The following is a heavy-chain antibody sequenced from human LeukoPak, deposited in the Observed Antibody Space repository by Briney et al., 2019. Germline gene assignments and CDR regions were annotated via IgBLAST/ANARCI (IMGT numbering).Heavy chain of an antibody. CDR1: GYSFTSYW. J-gene: IGHJ1*01. V-gene: IGHV5-51*01. CDR3: AACIAVAGYAEYFQH. Sequence: GESLKISCKGSGYSFTSYWIGWVRQMPGKGLEWMGTIYPGDSDTRYSPSFQGQVTISADKSISTAYLQWSSLKASDTAMYYCAACIAVAGYAEYFQHWGQGTLVTVSS. CDR2: IYPGDSDT. D-gene: IGHD6-19*01.